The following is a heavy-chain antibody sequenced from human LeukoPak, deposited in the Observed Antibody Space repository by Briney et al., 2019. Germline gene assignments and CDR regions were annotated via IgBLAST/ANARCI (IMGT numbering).Heavy chain of an antibody. V-gene: IGHV1-24*01. CDR2: FDPESGET. CDR3: AVIAPLFDY. CDR1: GYTLTELA. D-gene: IGHD6-13*01. Sequence: ASVKVSSKVSGYTLTELAMHWVRQSPGKGLDWMGGFDPESGETVYAKQFQGRVSMTEDTSTETAYLELNSLTSEDTAVYYCAVIAPLFDYWGQGTLVTVSS. J-gene: IGHJ4*02.